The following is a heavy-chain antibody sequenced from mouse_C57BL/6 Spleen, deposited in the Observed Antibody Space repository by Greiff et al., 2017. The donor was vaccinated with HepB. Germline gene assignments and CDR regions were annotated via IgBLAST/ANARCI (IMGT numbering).Heavy chain of an antibody. J-gene: IGHJ2*01. D-gene: IGHD3-3*01. CDR3: ARRGWGVFDY. CDR1: GFPLTTYP. V-gene: IGHV1-47*01. CDR2: FHPYNDDT. Sequence: VPLQESGAELVKPGAFVKVFCKASGFPLTTYPLEWMKQNPGKSLEWIGNFHPYNDDTKYNEKFKGKATLTVEKSSSTVYLELSRLTSDDSAVYYCARRGWGVFDYWGQGTTLTVSS.